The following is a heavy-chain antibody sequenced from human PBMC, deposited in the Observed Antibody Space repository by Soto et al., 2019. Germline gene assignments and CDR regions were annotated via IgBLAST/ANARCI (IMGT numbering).Heavy chain of an antibody. CDR2: MNPNSGNT. J-gene: IGHJ3*02. CDR3: ARNLGYCSGGSCYDAFDI. V-gene: IGHV1-8*01. CDR1: GYTFTSYD. Sequence: ASVKVSCKASGYTFTSYDINWVRQATGQGLEWMGWMNPNSGNTGYAQKFQGRVTMTRNTSISTAYMELSSLRSEDTAVYYCARNLGYCSGGSCYDAFDIWGQGTMVTVSS. D-gene: IGHD2-15*01.